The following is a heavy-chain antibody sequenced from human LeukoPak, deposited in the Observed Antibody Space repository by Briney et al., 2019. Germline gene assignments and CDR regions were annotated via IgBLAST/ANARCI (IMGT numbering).Heavy chain of an antibody. CDR3: AIEHDGATYSNL. V-gene: IGHV4-59*01. CDR2: IHDSGTT. J-gene: IGHJ5*02. D-gene: IGHD5-12*01. CDR1: GGSISGSY. Sequence: SVTLSLNCTVSGGSISGSYWNWIRQPPGKGLEWIGCIHDSGTTNYNPSLKSRVSISLHTSKNQFSLRLTSVTAADTAVYYCAIEHDGATYSNLWGQGTLVAVSS.